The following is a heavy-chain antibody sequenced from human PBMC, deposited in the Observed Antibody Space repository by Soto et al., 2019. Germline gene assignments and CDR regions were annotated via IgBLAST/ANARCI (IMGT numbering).Heavy chain of an antibody. D-gene: IGHD2-2*01. Sequence: GESLKISCKSSGYSFSSYWINLVRQMPGKGLEWMGKIDPSDSYTNYSPSFQGHVSISADKTISTAYLQWSSLKASDTAMYYCARPGSREGHTYDIWGQGTVVTVSS. CDR1: GYSFSSYW. V-gene: IGHV5-10-1*01. CDR2: IDPSDSYT. CDR3: ARPGSREGHTYDI. J-gene: IGHJ4*02.